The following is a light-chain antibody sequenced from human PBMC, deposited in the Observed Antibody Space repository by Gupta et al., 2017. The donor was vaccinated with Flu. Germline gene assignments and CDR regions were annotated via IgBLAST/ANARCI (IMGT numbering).Light chain of an antibody. CDR1: YSNLGTYDL. Sequence: HSALTQPASVSGSPGQSITISCTGDYSNLGTYDLVSWYQQLTGKAPRVLIFEVSRRASGVSNRFSGSKSGNTASLTISGLQPEDEADYYCYSYEGRNDWVFGGGTRVTV. J-gene: IGLJ3*02. CDR2: EVS. CDR3: YSYEGRNDWV. V-gene: IGLV2-23*02.